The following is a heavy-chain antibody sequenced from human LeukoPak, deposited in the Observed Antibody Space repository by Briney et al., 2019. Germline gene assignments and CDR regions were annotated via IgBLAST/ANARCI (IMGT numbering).Heavy chain of an antibody. CDR2: ISAYNGNT. CDR3: AARIVGATWGYFDY. CDR1: GYTFTSYG. J-gene: IGHJ4*02. Sequence: GASVKVSCKASGYTFTSYGISWVRQAPGQGLEWMGWISAYNGNTNYAQKLQGRVTMTTDTSTSTAYMELRSLRSDDTAVYYCAARIVGATWGYFDYWGQVTLVTVSS. D-gene: IGHD1-26*01. V-gene: IGHV1-18*01.